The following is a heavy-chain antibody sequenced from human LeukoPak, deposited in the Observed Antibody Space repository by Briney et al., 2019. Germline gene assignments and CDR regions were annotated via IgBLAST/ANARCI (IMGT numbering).Heavy chain of an antibody. J-gene: IGHJ6*03. D-gene: IGHD3-16*01. CDR2: IYHSGST. Sequence: PSETLSLTCTVSGYSISSGYYWGWIRQPPGKGLEWIGSIYHSGSTYYNPSLKSRVTISVDTSQNQFSLKLSSVTAADTAVYYCARGVSGTYYYYYMDVWGKGTTVTISS. CDR1: GYSISSGYY. V-gene: IGHV4-38-2*02. CDR3: ARGVSGTYYYYYMDV.